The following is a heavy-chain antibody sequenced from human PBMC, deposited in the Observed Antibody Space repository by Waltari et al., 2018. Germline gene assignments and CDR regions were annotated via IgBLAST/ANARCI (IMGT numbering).Heavy chain of an antibody. CDR1: GFTFSTYS. D-gene: IGHD3-22*01. Sequence: EVQLVDSGGGLVKPGGSLILSCAASGFTFSTYSMPWVRQVPGKGLEWVSSISSSSSSIYYADSVKGRFTISRDNAKNSLDLQMNSLRVEDTAVYYCARGRIYHDSSASGYYFDYWGQGTLVAVSS. CDR2: ISSSSSSI. V-gene: IGHV3-21*01. J-gene: IGHJ4*02. CDR3: ARGRIYHDSSASGYYFDY.